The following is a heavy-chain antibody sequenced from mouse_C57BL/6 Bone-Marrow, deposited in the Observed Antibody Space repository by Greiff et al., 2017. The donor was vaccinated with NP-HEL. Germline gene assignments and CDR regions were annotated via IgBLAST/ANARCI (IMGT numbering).Heavy chain of an antibody. CDR3: ARQGDYGNYVPWFAY. V-gene: IGHV5-6*01. Sequence: EVNLVESGGDLVKPGGSLKLSCAASGFTFSSYGMAWVRQTPDKRLEWVATISSGGSYTYYPDSVKGRFTISRDNAKNTLYLQMSRLKSEDTAMYYCARQGDYGNYVPWFAYWGQGTLVTVSA. CDR2: ISSGGSYT. J-gene: IGHJ3*01. D-gene: IGHD2-1*01. CDR1: GFTFSSYG.